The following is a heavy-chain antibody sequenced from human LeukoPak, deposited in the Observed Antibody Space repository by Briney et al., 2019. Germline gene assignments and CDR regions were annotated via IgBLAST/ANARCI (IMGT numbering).Heavy chain of an antibody. CDR3: TPSHFALRYFDWLPLYMDV. J-gene: IGHJ6*03. Sequence: GGSLRLSCTASGFTFGDYAMSWVRQAPGKGLVWVGFIRSKAYGGTTEYAASVKGRFTISRDDSKSIAYLQMNSLKTEDTAVYYCTPSHFALRYFDWLPLYMDVWGKGTTVTVSS. CDR2: IRSKAYGGTT. CDR1: GFTFGDYA. D-gene: IGHD3-9*01. V-gene: IGHV3-49*04.